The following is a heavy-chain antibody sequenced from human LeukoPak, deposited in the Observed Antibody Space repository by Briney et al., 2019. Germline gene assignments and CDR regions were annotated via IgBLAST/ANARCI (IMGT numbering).Heavy chain of an antibody. D-gene: IGHD3-16*01. CDR3: ARDRAWGEGDY. CDR1: GGSISSGSYY. V-gene: IGHV4-61*02. CDR2: MSTTGST. Sequence: SQTLSLTCTVSGGSISSGSYYWGWVRQPAGKGLEWIGRMSTTGSTIYNPSLKSRVTIAVDTSKNQFSLKLSSVTAADTAVYYCARDRAWGEGDYWGQGTLVTVSS. J-gene: IGHJ4*02.